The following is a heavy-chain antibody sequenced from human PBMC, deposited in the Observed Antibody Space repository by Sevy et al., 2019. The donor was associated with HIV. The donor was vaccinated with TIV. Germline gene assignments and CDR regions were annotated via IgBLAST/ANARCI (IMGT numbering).Heavy chain of an antibody. J-gene: IGHJ3*01. CDR1: GFTFSSYS. Sequence: GGSLRLSCAASGFTFSSYSMNWVRQAPGKGLEWVSSISSSSSYIYYADSVKGRFTISRDNSKNSLYQQMNSLRAEDTAVYYCARIIVGSTGDAFDLWGQGIMVTVSS. CDR2: ISSSSSYI. D-gene: IGHD1-26*01. CDR3: ARIIVGSTGDAFDL. V-gene: IGHV3-21*01.